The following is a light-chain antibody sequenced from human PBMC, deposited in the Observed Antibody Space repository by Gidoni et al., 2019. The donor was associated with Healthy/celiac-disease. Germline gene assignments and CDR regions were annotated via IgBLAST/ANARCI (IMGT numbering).Light chain of an antibody. CDR2: GAS. J-gene: IGKJ3*01. V-gene: IGKV1-39*01. CDR3: QQSYSTPS. Sequence: IQMTQSPSSLSASVGDRVTITCRASQSISSYLNWYQQKPGKAPKLLIYGASSLQSGVPSRFSGSGSGTDFTLTISSLQPEDFATYYCQQSYSTPSFGPGTKVDIK. CDR1: QSISSY.